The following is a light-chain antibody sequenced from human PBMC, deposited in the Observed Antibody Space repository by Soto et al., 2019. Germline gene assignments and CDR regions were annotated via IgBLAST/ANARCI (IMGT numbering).Light chain of an antibody. CDR1: SSNIGGNS. V-gene: IGLV1-51*01. J-gene: IGLJ1*01. CDR2: DDD. Sequence: QSVLTQPPSVSAAPGQEVTISCSGSSSNIGGNSVSWYQQLPGTAPKLLIYDDDKRPSGIPDRFSGSKSGTSATLGITGFQTGDEADYYCGSWDSSLSTYVVATGTKVTVL. CDR3: GSWDSSLSTYV.